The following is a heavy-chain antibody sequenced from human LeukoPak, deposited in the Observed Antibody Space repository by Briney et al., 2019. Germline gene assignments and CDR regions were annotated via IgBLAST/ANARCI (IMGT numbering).Heavy chain of an antibody. CDR2: ISGSGGSI. CDR1: GFTFSNSA. J-gene: IGHJ4*02. Sequence: PGGSLRLSCAASGFTFSNSAMSWVRQAPGKGLEWVSGISGSGGSIRYADSVKGRFIISRDNSKNTLYLQMNSLRAEDTAVYYCAKGGDGYNYYFDYWGQETLVTVSS. D-gene: IGHD5-24*01. V-gene: IGHV3-23*01. CDR3: AKGGDGYNYYFDY.